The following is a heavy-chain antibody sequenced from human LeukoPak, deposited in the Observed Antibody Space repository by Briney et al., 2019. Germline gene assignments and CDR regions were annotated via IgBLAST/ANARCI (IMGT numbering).Heavy chain of an antibody. J-gene: IGHJ4*02. V-gene: IGHV4-39*07. CDR3: ARTPYYDFWSGPLYFFDY. D-gene: IGHD3-3*01. CDR1: GGSISSSSYY. Sequence: SETLSLTCTVSGGSISSSSYYWGWIRQPPGKGLECIGSIYYSGSTYYNPSLKSRVTMSVDTSKNQFSLKLSSVTAADTAVYYCARTPYYDFWSGPLYFFDYWGQGILVTVSS. CDR2: IYYSGST.